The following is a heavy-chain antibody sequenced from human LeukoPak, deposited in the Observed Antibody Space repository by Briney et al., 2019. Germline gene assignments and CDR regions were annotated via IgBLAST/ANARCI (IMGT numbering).Heavy chain of an antibody. Sequence: SETLSLTCTVSGGSISSSSYYWGWIRQPPGKGLEWIGSIYYSGRTYYNPSLNGRVTTSIDTSKNHFSLKLSSVTAADTAVYYCVRDIPTGRFDYWGQGTLVTVSS. J-gene: IGHJ4*02. CDR2: IYYSGRT. V-gene: IGHV4-39*07. D-gene: IGHD2-2*02. CDR3: VRDIPTGRFDY. CDR1: GGSISSSSYY.